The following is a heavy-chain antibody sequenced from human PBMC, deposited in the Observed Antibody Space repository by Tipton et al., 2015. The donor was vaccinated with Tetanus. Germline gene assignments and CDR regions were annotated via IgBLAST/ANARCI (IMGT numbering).Heavy chain of an antibody. CDR1: GGTFSSYA. Sequence: QLVQSGPEVKKPGSSVKVSCKASGGTFSSYAISWVRQAPGQGLEWMGRIIPIIGIANYAQKFQGRVTITADKSTSTAYMELSSLRSEDTALYYCAIGYCSSTSCWSDNLDYWGQGTLVTVSS. J-gene: IGHJ4*02. CDR3: AIGYCSSTSCWSDNLDY. CDR2: IIPIIGIA. V-gene: IGHV1-69*09. D-gene: IGHD2-2*01.